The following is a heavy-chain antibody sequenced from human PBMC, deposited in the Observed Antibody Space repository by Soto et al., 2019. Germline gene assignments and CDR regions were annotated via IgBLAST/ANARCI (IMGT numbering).Heavy chain of an antibody. CDR1: GGSISSGGYY. J-gene: IGHJ3*02. CDR3: ARGPSAMVKHAFDI. CDR2: IYYSGST. Sequence: QVQLQESGPGLVKPSQTLSLTCTVSGGSISSGGYYWSWIRQHPGKGLEWIGYIYYSGSTYYNPSLKSRVTISVDTSKNQFSLKLSSVTAAATAVYYCARGPSAMVKHAFDIWGQGTMVTVSS. D-gene: IGHD5-18*01. V-gene: IGHV4-31*03.